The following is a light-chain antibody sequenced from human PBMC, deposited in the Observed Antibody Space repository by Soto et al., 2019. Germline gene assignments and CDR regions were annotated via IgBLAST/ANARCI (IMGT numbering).Light chain of an antibody. CDR2: GAS. CDR1: QSATSRY. V-gene: IGKV3-20*01. CDR3: QQYGSSPWT. Sequence: EIGLTQSPGTLSLSPGERATRACRAGQSATSRYLAWYQQKPGRAPRLLIYGASSRATGIPDRFSGSGSGTDFTLTISRLEPEDFAVYYCQQYGSSPWTFGQGTKVEIK. J-gene: IGKJ1*01.